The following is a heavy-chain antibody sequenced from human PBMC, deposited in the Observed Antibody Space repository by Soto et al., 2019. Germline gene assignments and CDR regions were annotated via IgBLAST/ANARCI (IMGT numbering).Heavy chain of an antibody. CDR3: AKDTGRGSGSVFDY. V-gene: IGHV3-23*01. J-gene: IGHJ4*02. CDR1: GFIFSNYA. Sequence: EVQLLESGGGLVQPGGSLRLSCAPSGFIFSNYAMSWVRQARWKGLEWVSAISGSGADTYYTESVKGRFTISRDTFKNTLYLQMNSLRAEDTAVYYCAKDTGRGSGSVFDYWGQGTLVTVSS. D-gene: IGHD2-15*01. CDR2: ISGSGADT.